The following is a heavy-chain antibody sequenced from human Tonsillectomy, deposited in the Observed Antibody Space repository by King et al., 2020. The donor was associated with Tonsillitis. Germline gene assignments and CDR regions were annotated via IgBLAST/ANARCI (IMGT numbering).Heavy chain of an antibody. CDR2: IWDAGSNE. J-gene: IGHJ4*02. D-gene: IGHD2-15*01. CDR1: GFTFSSYG. Sequence: VQLVESGGGVVQPGRSLRLSCAASGFTFSSYGMHWVRQAPGKGLEWVAVIWDAGSNEYYADSVKGRFTISRDNSKNTLYLQMNSLRAEDTAVYYCAGYGGVADLGFWGQGTLFTVSS. V-gene: IGHV3-33*08. CDR3: AGYGGVADLGF.